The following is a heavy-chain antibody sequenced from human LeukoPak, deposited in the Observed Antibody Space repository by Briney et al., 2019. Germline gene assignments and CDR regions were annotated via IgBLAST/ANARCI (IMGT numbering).Heavy chain of an antibody. D-gene: IGHD3-9*01. CDR1: GFTFSSYG. CDR3: AKGGPGNFDWLSYSPTVLDAFDI. Sequence: PGGSLRLSCAASGFTFSSYGMSWVRQAPGKGLEWVSAISGSGGSTYYADSVNGRFTISRDNSKNTLYLQMNSLRAEDTAVYYCAKGGPGNFDWLSYSPTVLDAFDIWGQGTMVTVSS. J-gene: IGHJ3*02. CDR2: ISGSGGST. V-gene: IGHV3-23*01.